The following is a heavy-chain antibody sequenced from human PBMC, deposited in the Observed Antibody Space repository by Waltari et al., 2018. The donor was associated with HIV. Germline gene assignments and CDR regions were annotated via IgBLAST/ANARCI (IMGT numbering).Heavy chain of an antibody. D-gene: IGHD3-10*01. CDR2: INAGNGNT. CDR3: AREGPFHRRITMVRGVNYFDY. Sequence: QVHLVQSGAEVKKPGASVKVSCKASGHTFTSYAMHWVRQAPGQRLEWMGWINAGNGNTKYSQKFQGRVTITRDTSASTAYMELSSLRSEDTAVYYCAREGPFHRRITMVRGVNYFDYWGQGTLVTVSS. V-gene: IGHV1-3*01. CDR1: GHTFTSYA. J-gene: IGHJ4*02.